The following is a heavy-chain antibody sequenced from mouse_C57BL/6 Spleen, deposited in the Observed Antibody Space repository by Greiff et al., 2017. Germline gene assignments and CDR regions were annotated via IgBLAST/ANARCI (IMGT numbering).Heavy chain of an antibody. CDR2: ISNGGGST. J-gene: IGHJ1*03. CDR1: GFTFSDYY. Sequence: EVMLVESGGGLVQPGGSLKLSCAASGFTFSDYYMYWVRQTPEKRLEWVAYISNGGGSTYYPDTVKGRFTISRDNAKNTLYLHMSRLKSEDTAMYYCARHGNYWYFDVWGTGTTVTVSS. V-gene: IGHV5-12*01. CDR3: ARHGNYWYFDV. D-gene: IGHD2-1*01.